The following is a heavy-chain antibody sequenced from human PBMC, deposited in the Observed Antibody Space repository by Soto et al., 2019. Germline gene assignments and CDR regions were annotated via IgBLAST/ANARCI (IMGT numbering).Heavy chain of an antibody. D-gene: IGHD2-2*01. CDR2: MYHSGST. CDR1: GGSISNGGYS. CDR3: ARVPDY. J-gene: IGHJ4*02. V-gene: IGHV4-30-2*01. Sequence: QLQLQESGSGLVKPSQTLSLTCAVSGGSISNGGYSWSWIRQPPGKGLEWIGYMYHSGSTYYNPSVKRRVTISIDKYKNQFSLKLSSVTAADTAVYYCARVPDYWGQGILVTVSS.